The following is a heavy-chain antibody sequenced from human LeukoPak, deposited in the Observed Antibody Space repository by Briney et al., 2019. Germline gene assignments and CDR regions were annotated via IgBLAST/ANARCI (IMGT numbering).Heavy chain of an antibody. CDR2: ISGRTSTI. CDR3: AREIQAPGKTHDY. CDR1: GFTFSPYS. V-gene: IGHV3-48*04. J-gene: IGHJ4*02. Sequence: QSGGSLRLSCVVSGFTFSPYSMNWVRQAPGKGLEWVAYISGRTSTIYYADSVYGRFTISRDNAKNTLYLQMDSLRADDTALYYCAREIQAPGKTHDYWGQGTLVTVSS.